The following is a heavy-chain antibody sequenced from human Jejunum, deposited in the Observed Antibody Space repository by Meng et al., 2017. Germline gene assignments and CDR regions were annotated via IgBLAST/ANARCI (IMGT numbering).Heavy chain of an antibody. CDR2: IIPVFGPT. CDR3: ARVRIVGTTYYFDY. Sequence: SVKVSCKASGGTFSSYAISWVRQAPGQGLEWMGGIIPVFGPTNYAQKFQGRVTITTDESTTTAYMELSSLRSEDTAVYYCARVRIVGTTYYFDYWGLGTLVTVSS. V-gene: IGHV1-69*05. D-gene: IGHD1-26*01. J-gene: IGHJ4*02. CDR1: GGTFSSYA.